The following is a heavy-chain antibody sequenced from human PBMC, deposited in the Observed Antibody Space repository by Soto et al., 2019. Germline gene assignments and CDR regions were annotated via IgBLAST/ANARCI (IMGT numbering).Heavy chain of an antibody. Sequence: GGSLRLCCAASGFTFSESYMSWIRQAPGKGLEWVSHISGRGSTIYYADSVKGRFTISRDNAKNSLYLQMNSLRAEDTAVYYCARDYDFWSGYTYYFDYWGQGTLVTVSS. J-gene: IGHJ4*02. CDR1: GFTFSESY. CDR2: ISGRGSTI. CDR3: ARDYDFWSGYTYYFDY. V-gene: IGHV3-11*04. D-gene: IGHD3-3*01.